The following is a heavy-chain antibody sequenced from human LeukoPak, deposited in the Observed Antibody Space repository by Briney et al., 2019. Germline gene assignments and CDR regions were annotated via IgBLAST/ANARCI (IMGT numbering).Heavy chain of an antibody. CDR2: IIPIFGTA. CDR1: GGTFSSYA. J-gene: IGHJ4*02. Sequence: SVKVSCKASGGTFSSYAISWVRQAPGQGLEWMGGIIPIFGTANYAQKFQGRVTITTDESTSTAYMGLSSLRSEDTAVYYCARTYCSSTSCHADLYYWGQGTLVTVSS. D-gene: IGHD2-2*01. V-gene: IGHV1-69*05. CDR3: ARTYCSSTSCHADLYY.